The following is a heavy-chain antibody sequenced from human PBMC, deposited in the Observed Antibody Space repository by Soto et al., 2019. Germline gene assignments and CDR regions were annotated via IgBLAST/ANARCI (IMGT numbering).Heavy chain of an antibody. CDR3: ASKRFGDPIDY. CDR1: GFTFSSYE. CDR2: ISSSGSTI. D-gene: IGHD3-10*01. Sequence: GGSLRLSCAASGFTFSSYEMNWVRQAPGKGLEWVSYISSSGSTIYYADSVKGRFTISRDNAKNSLYLQMNSLRAEDTAVYYCASKRFGDPIDYWGQGTLVTVSS. J-gene: IGHJ4*02. V-gene: IGHV3-48*03.